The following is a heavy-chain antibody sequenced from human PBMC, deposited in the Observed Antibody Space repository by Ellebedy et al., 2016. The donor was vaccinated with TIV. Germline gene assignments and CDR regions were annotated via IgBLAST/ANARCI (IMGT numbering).Heavy chain of an antibody. V-gene: IGHV4-59*08. D-gene: IGHD6-19*01. CDR2: VYYSGGT. Sequence: SETLSLTCTVSGGSFSYYFWNWIRQSPGRGLEWIGHVYYSGGTNYNPSLQSRVNISVDTSKGQFSLRVTSVTAADTAVYYCARRLVAGSPNSFDVWGQGTMVTVSS. J-gene: IGHJ3*01. CDR3: ARRLVAGSPNSFDV. CDR1: GGSFSYYF.